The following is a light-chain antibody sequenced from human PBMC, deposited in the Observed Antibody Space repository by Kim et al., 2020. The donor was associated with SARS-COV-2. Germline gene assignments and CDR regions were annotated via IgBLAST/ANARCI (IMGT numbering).Light chain of an antibody. CDR2: GAS. J-gene: IGKJ2*01. CDR1: QSVSSSY. V-gene: IGKV3-20*01. Sequence: PGERAPLSCRASQSVSSSYLTWYQQKPGQAPRLLIYGASSRATGIPDRFSGSGSGTDFTLTISRLEPEDFAVYYCQQYGRSPYTFGQGTKLEI. CDR3: QQYGRSPYT.